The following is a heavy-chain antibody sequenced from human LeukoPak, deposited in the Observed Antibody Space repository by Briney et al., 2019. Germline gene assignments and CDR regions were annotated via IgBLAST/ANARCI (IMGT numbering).Heavy chain of an antibody. CDR3: ARDRGRVYDFWSGYCAYGSYCYMDV. Sequence: GGSLRLSCAASGFTFTSYAMNWVRRAPGKGLEWVAVISYDGSNKYYADSVKGRFTISRDNSKNTLYLQMNSLRAEDTAVYYCARDRGRVYDFWSGYCAYGSYCYMDVWGKGTTVTVSS. D-gene: IGHD3-3*01. CDR1: GFTFTSYA. J-gene: IGHJ6*03. V-gene: IGHV3-30*04. CDR2: ISYDGSNK.